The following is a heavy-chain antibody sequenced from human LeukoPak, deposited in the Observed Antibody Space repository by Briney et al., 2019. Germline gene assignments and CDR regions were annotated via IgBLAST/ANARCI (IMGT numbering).Heavy chain of an antibody. Sequence: SETLSLTCTVSGGSISSSSYYWGWIRQPPGKGLEWIGSIYYSGSTYYNPSLKSRVTISVDTSKNQFSLRLSSLTAADTAVYYCARDWTYSSSLGPFDPWGQGTLVTVSS. CDR1: GGSISSSSYY. CDR2: IYYSGST. V-gene: IGHV4-39*07. D-gene: IGHD6-6*01. J-gene: IGHJ5*02. CDR3: ARDWTYSSSLGPFDP.